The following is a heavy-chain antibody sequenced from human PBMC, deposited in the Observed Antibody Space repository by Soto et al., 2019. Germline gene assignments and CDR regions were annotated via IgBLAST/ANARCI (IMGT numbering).Heavy chain of an antibody. V-gene: IGHV1-69*02. CDR2: IIPILGIA. CDR1: GGTFSSYS. J-gene: IGHJ4*02. Sequence: QVQLVQSGAEVKKPGSSVKVSCKASGGTFSSYSISWVRQAPGQGLEWMGRIIPILGIANYAQKLQGRVTITADKSTSTAYMELSSLRAEDTAVYYCARGAAGIAVAGTSYYFDYWGQGTLVTVSS. D-gene: IGHD6-19*01. CDR3: ARGAAGIAVAGTSYYFDY.